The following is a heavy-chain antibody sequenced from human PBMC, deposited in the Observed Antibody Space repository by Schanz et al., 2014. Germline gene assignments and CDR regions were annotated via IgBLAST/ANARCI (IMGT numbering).Heavy chain of an antibody. CDR3: ARGGGPEDGFDI. CDR2: IVPIAGIT. D-gene: IGHD2-15*01. V-gene: IGHV1-69*02. Sequence: QVQLVQSGAEVKKPGSSVKVSCKASGGTFSSYTISWVRQAPGQGLEWMGRIVPIAGITNYAQRFQGRVTITADKSSDTAYMELSSLRAEDTAVYYCARGGGPEDGFDIWGQGTILTVSS. CDR1: GGTFSSYT. J-gene: IGHJ3*02.